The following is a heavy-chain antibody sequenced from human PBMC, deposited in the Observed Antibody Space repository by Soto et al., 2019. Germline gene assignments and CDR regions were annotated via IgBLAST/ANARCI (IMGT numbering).Heavy chain of an antibody. V-gene: IGHV4-4*02. Sequence: PSETLSLTCAVSGGSISSANWWTWVRQPPGKELEVIGEIDHGGSTSYNPALKSRVTLSLDKFKNHFSLNLTSVTAADTAVYYCARLSFSYGVDVWGQGTTVTVSS. CDR1: GGSISSANW. J-gene: IGHJ6*02. CDR2: IDHGGST. CDR3: ARLSFSYGVDV.